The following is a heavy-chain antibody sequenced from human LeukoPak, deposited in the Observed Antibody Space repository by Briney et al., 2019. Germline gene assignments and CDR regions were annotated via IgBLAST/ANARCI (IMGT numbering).Heavy chain of an antibody. CDR3: GRGNIVVVTATSYYMDV. V-gene: IGHV4-59*01. J-gene: IGHJ6*03. CDR1: GGSISSYY. D-gene: IGHD2-21*02. CDR2: IYYSGST. Sequence: SETLSLTCTVSGGSISSYYWSWIRQPPGKGLEWIGYIYYSGSTNYNPSLKSRVTISVDTSKNQFSLKLSSVTAADTAVYYCGRGNIVVVTATSYYMDVWGKGTTVTVSS.